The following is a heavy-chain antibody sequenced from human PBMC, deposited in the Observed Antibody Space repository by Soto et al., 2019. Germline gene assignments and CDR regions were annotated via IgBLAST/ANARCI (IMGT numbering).Heavy chain of an antibody. V-gene: IGHV3-23*01. CDR1: GFTFSSYG. Sequence: EVQLLESGGGLVQPGGSLRLSCEASGFTFSSYGMSWVRQAPGKGLVWVSAISGSGGSTYYADSVKGRCTISRDHSKNTLYLQMNSLRAEDTAVYYCAKAQEVGATTPFDYWGQGTLVTVSS. D-gene: IGHD1-26*01. CDR3: AKAQEVGATTPFDY. CDR2: ISGSGGST. J-gene: IGHJ4*02.